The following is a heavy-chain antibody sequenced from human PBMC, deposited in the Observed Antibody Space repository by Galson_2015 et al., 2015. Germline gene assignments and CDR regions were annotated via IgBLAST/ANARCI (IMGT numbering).Heavy chain of an antibody. CDR2: ISYDGSNK. CDR3: AKEPYYYYDSSGYYSFDAFDI. D-gene: IGHD3-22*01. J-gene: IGHJ3*02. Sequence: SLRLSCAASGFTFSSYGMHWVRQAPGKGLEWVAVISYDGSNKYYADSVKGRYTISRDNSKNTLYLQMNSLRAEDTAVHYCAKEPYYYYDSSGYYSFDAFDIWGQGTMVTVSS. CDR1: GFTFSSYG. V-gene: IGHV3-30*18.